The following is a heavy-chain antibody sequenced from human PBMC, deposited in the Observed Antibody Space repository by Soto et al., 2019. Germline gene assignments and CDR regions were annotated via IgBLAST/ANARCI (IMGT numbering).Heavy chain of an antibody. CDR3: ARGPFNYYDSSGYYYKGYFDY. V-gene: IGHV4-31*03. J-gene: IGHJ4*02. CDR2: IYYSGGT. CDR1: GGSISSGGYY. D-gene: IGHD3-22*01. Sequence: QVQLQESGPGLVKPSQTLSLTCTVSGGSISSGGYYWSWIRQHPGKGLEWIGYIYYSGGTYYNPSLKSRVTISVDTSKNQFSLKLSSVTAADTAVYYCARGPFNYYDSSGYYYKGYFDYWGQGTLVTVSS.